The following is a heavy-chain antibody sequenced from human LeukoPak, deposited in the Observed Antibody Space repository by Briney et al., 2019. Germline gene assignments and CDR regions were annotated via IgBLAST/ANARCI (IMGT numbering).Heavy chain of an antibody. CDR2: INPNSGGT. Sequence: ASVKVSCKASGYTFTGYFMHWVRQAPGQGLEWMGWINPNSGGTDYAQKFKGRVTMTRDTSISTAYMELSRLRSDDAAVYYCASDGEQWLLSYNWFDPWGQGTLVTVSS. CDR1: GYTFTGYF. J-gene: IGHJ5*02. CDR3: ASDGEQWLLSYNWFDP. D-gene: IGHD6-19*01. V-gene: IGHV1-2*02.